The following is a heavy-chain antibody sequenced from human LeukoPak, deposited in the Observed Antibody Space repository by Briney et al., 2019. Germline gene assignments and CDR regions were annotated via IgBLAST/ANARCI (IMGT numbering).Heavy chain of an antibody. Sequence: ASVKVSCKVSGYTLTELSMHWVRQAPGKGLEWMGDFDPEDGETIYAQKSQGRVTMTEDTSTDTAYMELSSLRSEDTAVYYCATCLNYDFWSAGTYYFDYWGQGTLVTVSS. CDR3: ATCLNYDFWSAGTYYFDY. D-gene: IGHD3-3*01. CDR1: GYTLTELS. CDR2: FDPEDGET. J-gene: IGHJ4*02. V-gene: IGHV1-24*01.